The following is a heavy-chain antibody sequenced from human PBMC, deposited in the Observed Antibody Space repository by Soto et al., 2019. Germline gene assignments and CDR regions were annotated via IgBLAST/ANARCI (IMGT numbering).Heavy chain of an antibody. CDR2: IHHSGPT. J-gene: IGHJ6*02. D-gene: IGHD2-15*01. CDR3: AASYCSGGRCYAYAMDI. CDR1: GDSISSSEW. Sequence: QVQLQESGPGLVKPSGTLSLNCKVSGDSISSSEWWSWVRQPPGKGLEWIAEIHHSGPTNYNPSLQSRVTITVDKSKNQISLRLSTVTAADTARYYCAASYCSGGRCYAYAMDIWGQGTTVIVSS. V-gene: IGHV4-4*02.